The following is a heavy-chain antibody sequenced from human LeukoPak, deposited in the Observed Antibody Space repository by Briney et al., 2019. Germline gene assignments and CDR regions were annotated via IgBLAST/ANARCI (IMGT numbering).Heavy chain of an antibody. J-gene: IGHJ4*02. CDR2: ISSSSSYI. CDR3: ARDTRSSGWYYFDY. Sequence: GGSLRLSCAASGFTFSSYSMNWVRQAPGKGLGWVSSISSSSSYIYYADSVKGRFTISRDNAKNSLYLQMNSLRAEDTAVYYCARDTRSSGWYYFDYWGQGTLVTVSS. CDR1: GFTFSSYS. V-gene: IGHV3-21*01. D-gene: IGHD6-19*01.